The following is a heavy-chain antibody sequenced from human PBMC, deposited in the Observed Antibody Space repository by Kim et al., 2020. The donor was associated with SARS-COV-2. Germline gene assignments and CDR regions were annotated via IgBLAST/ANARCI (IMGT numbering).Heavy chain of an antibody. V-gene: IGHV4-39*01. J-gene: IGHJ4*02. CDR3: ASPRLGSYRGSWSPFED. CDR2: TSYTGST. CDR1: GGSINSPYQY. Sequence: SETLSLTCTVSGGSINSPYQYWGWIRQPPGEGLEWIGSTSYTGSTYYNPSLKSRVTISVDTSKSQFSLKLASVTSSDTDLYYCASPRLGSYRGSWSPFEDWGLGLLVTVSP. D-gene: IGHD6-13*01.